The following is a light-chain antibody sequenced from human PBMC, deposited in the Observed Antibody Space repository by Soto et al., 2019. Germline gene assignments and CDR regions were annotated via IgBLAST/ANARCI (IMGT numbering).Light chain of an antibody. CDR3: QQYDNWPYT. J-gene: IGKJ2*01. CDR2: GAT. CDR1: ESVSSSY. Sequence: EIVLTQSPGTLSLSPGESATLSCGASESVSSSYLAWYQQKPGQAPRLLIYGATTRLRGVPDRFSGSGSGTDFTLTISRLEPEDFAVYYCQQYDNWPYTFGQGTKLEIK. V-gene: IGKV3-20*01.